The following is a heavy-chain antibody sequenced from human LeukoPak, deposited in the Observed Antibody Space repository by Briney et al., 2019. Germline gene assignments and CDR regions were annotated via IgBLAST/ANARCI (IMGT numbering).Heavy chain of an antibody. Sequence: SETLSLTCTVSGGSISSYYWSWIRQPPGKGLEWIGYIYYSGSTNFNPSLKSRVTISVDTSKNQFSLKLRSVTAADTAVYYCAGGYYDVLTGLSWFDPWGQGTLVTVSS. CDR2: IYYSGST. D-gene: IGHD3-9*01. CDR1: GGSISSYY. V-gene: IGHV4-59*01. J-gene: IGHJ5*02. CDR3: AGGYYDVLTGLSWFDP.